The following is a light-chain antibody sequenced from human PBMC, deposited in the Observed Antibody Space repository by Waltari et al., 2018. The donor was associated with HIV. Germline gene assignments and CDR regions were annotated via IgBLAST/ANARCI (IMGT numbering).Light chain of an antibody. CDR2: AAS. CDR3: QQLNSYPRLT. V-gene: IGKV1-9*01. Sequence: IQLTQSPSFLSASLGDRVTIPCRASQGISSYLAWYQQKPGKAPKLLIYAASTLQSGVPSRFSGSGSGTEFTLTISSLQPEDFATYYCQQLNSYPRLTFGGGTKVEIK. CDR1: QGISSY. J-gene: IGKJ4*01.